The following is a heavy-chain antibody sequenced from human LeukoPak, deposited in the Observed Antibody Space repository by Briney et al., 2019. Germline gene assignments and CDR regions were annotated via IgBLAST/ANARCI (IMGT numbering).Heavy chain of an antibody. CDR2: IKSKSDGGTI. D-gene: IGHD1-20*01. CDR1: GITFTKAW. V-gene: IGHV3-15*01. Sequence: GGSLRLSCAASGITFTKAWMSWVRQAPGKGMEWVGRIKSKSDGGTIDYGAPVKDRFTISRDDSKNTLYLLMNSLKTEDTAVYYCNTDARYDSWWYNWWGQGTLVTVSS. CDR3: NTDARYDSWWYNW. J-gene: IGHJ4*02.